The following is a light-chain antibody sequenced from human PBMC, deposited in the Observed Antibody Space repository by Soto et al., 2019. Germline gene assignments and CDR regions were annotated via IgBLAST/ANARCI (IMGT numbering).Light chain of an antibody. J-gene: IGKJ5*01. CDR1: QSVASS. CDR3: QQRSNWPPT. CDR2: DAS. V-gene: IGKV3-11*01. Sequence: ERVMTQSPATLSASPGERVTLSCRASQSVASSVAWYQQKPGQAPRLLIYDASNRATGIPARFSGSGSGTDFTLTISSLEPEDFAVYYCQQRSNWPPTFGQGTRLEI.